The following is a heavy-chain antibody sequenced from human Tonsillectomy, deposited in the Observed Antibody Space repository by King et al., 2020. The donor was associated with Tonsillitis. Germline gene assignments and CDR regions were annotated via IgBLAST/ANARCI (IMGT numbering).Heavy chain of an antibody. CDR1: GYNFTSYW. CDR3: ARQPYEGNYGSGVYYKGYYYHYGMDV. D-gene: IGHD3-10*01. J-gene: IGHJ6*02. CDR2: IYPGDSDT. Sequence: VQLVESGGEVKKPGESLKISCKGSGYNFTSYWIGWVRQMPGKGLEWMGIIYPGDSDTRHSPSFQGQVTISADKSIRTAYLQWSSLKASDAAMYYCARQPYEGNYGSGVYYKGYYYHYGMDVWGQGTPVTVSS. V-gene: IGHV5-51*01.